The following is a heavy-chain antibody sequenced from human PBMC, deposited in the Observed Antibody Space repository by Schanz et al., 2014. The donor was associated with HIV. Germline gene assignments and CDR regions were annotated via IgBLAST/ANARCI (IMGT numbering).Heavy chain of an antibody. D-gene: IGHD5-12*01. CDR3: ARGAAEMATMTPWRY. J-gene: IGHJ4*02. Sequence: QVQLVQSGAEVKKPGASVKVSCKASGYTFTGYYIHWVRQAPGQGLEWMGWIHPDSGGTSYAEKFQGRVTMTRDTSMTTAYMELSRLRSDDTAVYYCARGAAEMATMTPWRYWGQGTLVTVSS. V-gene: IGHV1-2*02. CDR1: GYTFTGYY. CDR2: IHPDSGGT.